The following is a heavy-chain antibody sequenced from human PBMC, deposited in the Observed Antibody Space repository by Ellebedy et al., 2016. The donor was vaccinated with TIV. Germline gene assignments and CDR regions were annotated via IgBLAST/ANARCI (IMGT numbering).Heavy chain of an antibody. Sequence: MPSETLSLTCTVSGGSISSSSYYWGWIRQPPGKGLEWIGSIYYSGSTYYNPSLKSRVTISVDTSKNQFSLKLSSVTAADTAVYYCARRRGSYSAFDIWGQGTMVTVSS. CDR3: ARRRGSYSAFDI. CDR2: IYYSGST. J-gene: IGHJ3*02. CDR1: GGSISSSSYY. D-gene: IGHD1-26*01. V-gene: IGHV4-39*01.